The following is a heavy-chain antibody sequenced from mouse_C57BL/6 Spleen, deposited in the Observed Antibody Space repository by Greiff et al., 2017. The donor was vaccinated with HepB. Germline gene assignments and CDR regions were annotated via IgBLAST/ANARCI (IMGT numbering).Heavy chain of an antibody. D-gene: IGHD2-4*01. CDR3: ARSYDYDSWFAY. J-gene: IGHJ3*01. Sequence: QVQLQQPGAELVKPGASVKMSCKASGYTFTSYWITWVKQRPGQGLEWIGDIYPGSGSTNYNEKFKSKATLTVDTSSSTAYIQLSSLTSEDSAVYYCARSYDYDSWFAYWDQGTLVTVSA. CDR2: IYPGSGST. CDR1: GYTFTSYW. V-gene: IGHV1-55*01.